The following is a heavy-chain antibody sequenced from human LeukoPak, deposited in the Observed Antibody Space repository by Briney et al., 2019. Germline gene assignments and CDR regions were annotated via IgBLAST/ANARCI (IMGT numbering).Heavy chain of an antibody. CDR3: ARAYSSSWYDF. J-gene: IGHJ5*01. CDR2: ISSSGSGGST. V-gene: IGHV3-23*01. D-gene: IGHD6-13*01. Sequence: GGSLRLSCAASGFTFSSYAMSGVRQAPGKGLEWVSGISSSGSGGSTYYADSVKGRFTISRDNSKNTLYLQINSVRAEDTAVYYCARAYSSSWYDFWGQGTLVTVSS. CDR1: GFTFSSYA.